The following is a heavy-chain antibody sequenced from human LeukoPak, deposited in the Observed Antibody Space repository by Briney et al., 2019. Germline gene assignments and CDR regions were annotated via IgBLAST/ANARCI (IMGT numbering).Heavy chain of an antibody. CDR1: GFIFSRYA. CDR3: VRDMEPLRYFDT. J-gene: IGHJ4*02. V-gene: IGHV3-23*01. Sequence: GVSLRLSCTGSGFIFSRYAVSWVRQAPGKGLEWVSAISKNTVDTYYADSVKGRLTISRDSSKNTVYLQMNSLRAEDTAVYYCVRDMEPLRYFDTWGQGTLVTVSS. D-gene: IGHD3-9*01. CDR2: ISKNTVDT.